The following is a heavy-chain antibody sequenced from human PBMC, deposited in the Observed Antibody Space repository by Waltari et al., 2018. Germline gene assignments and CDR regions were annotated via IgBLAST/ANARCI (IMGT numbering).Heavy chain of an antibody. J-gene: IGHJ6*03. CDR1: GFTFSSYA. D-gene: IGHD3-9*01. CDR3: AKHRWLPHTGGHYYYYMDV. Sequence: EVQLLESGGGLVQPGGSLRLSCAASGFTFSSYAMSWVRQAPGQGLEWVSVIYSGGSTYYADSVKGRFTISRDNSKNTLYLQMNSLRAEDTAVYYCAKHRWLPHTGGHYYYYMDVWGKGTTVTVSS. CDR2: IYSGGST. V-gene: IGHV3-23*03.